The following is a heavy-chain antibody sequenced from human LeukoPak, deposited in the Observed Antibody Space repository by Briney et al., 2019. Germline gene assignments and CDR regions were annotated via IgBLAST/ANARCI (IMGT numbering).Heavy chain of an antibody. Sequence: PGGSLRLSCAASGFTFSSYEFNWVRQAPGKGLEWISYIGSSAGSIYYADSVRGRFTTSRDNAKNSLYLQMSNLRAEDTAVYYCARETAHCGGDCYDYWGQGTQVTVSS. D-gene: IGHD2-21*01. CDR2: IGSSAGSI. V-gene: IGHV3-48*03. CDR3: ARETAHCGGDCYDY. J-gene: IGHJ4*02. CDR1: GFTFSSYE.